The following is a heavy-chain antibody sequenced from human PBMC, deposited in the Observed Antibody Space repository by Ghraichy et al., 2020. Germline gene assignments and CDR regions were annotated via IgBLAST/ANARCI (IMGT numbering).Heavy chain of an antibody. CDR2: IIPIFGTA. CDR1: GGTFSSYA. V-gene: IGHV1-69*06. D-gene: IGHD6-19*01. Sequence: SVKVSCKASGGTFSSYAISWVRQAPGQGLEWMGGIIPIFGTANYAQKFQGRVTITADKSTSTAYMELSSLRSEDTAVYYCASRDSSTQGDYYYGMDVWGQGTTVTVSS. J-gene: IGHJ6*02. CDR3: ASRDSSTQGDYYYGMDV.